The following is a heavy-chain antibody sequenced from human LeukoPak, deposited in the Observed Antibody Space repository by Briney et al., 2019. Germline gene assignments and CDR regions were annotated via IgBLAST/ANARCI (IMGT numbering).Heavy chain of an antibody. J-gene: IGHJ6*02. CDR2: IIPIFGTA. CDR1: GGSFNRYA. CDR3: ARARDDTAMVPYYYYGMDV. V-gene: IGHV1-69*13. D-gene: IGHD5-18*01. Sequence: GASVKVSCKASGGSFNRYAISWVRQAPGQGLEWMGGIIPIFGTANYAQKFQGRVTITADESTSTAYMELSSLRSEDTAVYYCARARDDTAMVPYYYYGMDVWGQGTTVTVSS.